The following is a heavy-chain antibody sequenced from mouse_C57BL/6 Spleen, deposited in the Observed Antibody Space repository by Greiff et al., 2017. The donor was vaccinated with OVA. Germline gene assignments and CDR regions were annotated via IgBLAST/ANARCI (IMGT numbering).Heavy chain of an antibody. J-gene: IGHJ4*01. V-gene: IGHV1-82*01. D-gene: IGHD2-4*01. CDR1: GYAFSSSW. CDR2: IYPGDGDT. CDR3: AIPSIYYDYGAMDY. Sequence: VKLQESGPELVKPGASVKISCKASGYAFSSSWMNWVKQRPGKGLEWIGRIYPGDGDTNYNGKFKGKATLTADKSSSTAYMQLSSLTSEDSAVYFCAIPSIYYDYGAMDYWGQGTSVTVSS.